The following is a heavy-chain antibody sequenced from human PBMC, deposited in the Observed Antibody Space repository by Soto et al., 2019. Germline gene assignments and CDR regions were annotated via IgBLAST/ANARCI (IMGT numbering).Heavy chain of an antibody. CDR2: VSGNGENT. J-gene: IGHJ4*02. Sequence: GGSLRLSCTASGFNFTHNAMSWVRQAPGKGLQWVSTVSGNGENTHYAESVRGRFTISRDTSKNTLYLQMNSLRVEDTAVYYCARLPGGTAPSPAYWGQGTPVTVSS. CDR1: GFNFTHNA. V-gene: IGHV3-23*01. CDR3: ARLPGGTAPSPAY. D-gene: IGHD3-16*01.